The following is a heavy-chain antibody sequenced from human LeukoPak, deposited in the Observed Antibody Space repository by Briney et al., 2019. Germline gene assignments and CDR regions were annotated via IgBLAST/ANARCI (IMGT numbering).Heavy chain of an antibody. CDR3: ARVKGSNWFDP. J-gene: IGHJ5*02. V-gene: IGHV4-59*01. D-gene: IGHD6-6*01. Sequence: SETLSLTCTVSGVSISIYYWSWIRQPPGKGLEWIGYIYNSESTCYNPFLKSRVTISLDTSKNQFSLRLNSVTAADTAVYYCARVKGSNWFDPWGQGTLVTVSS. CDR1: GVSISIYY. CDR2: IYNSEST.